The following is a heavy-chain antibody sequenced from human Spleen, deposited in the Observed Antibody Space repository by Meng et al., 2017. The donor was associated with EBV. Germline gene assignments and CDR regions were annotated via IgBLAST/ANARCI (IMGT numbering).Heavy chain of an antibody. D-gene: IGHD3-22*01. CDR1: GFIFSDSY. CDR2: ISNSGTTI. Sequence: VEVVGSGGGPVKPGGSLGLSCAASGFIFSDSYMSWIRQTPGKGLEWISYISNSGTTIKYADSVKGRFTISRDNAKNSVYLQMNSLRDEDTAVYYCAGAEARHDRNFDYWGQGTLVTVSS. J-gene: IGHJ4*02. CDR3: AGAEARHDRNFDY. V-gene: IGHV3-11*01.